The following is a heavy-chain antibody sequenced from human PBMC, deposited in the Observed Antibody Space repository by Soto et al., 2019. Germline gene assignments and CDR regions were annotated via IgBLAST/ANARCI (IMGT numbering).Heavy chain of an antibody. CDR2: INHSGST. Sequence: QVQLRHWGAGLLKPSETLSLTCAVYGGSFSGYYWTWIRQPPGTGLEWIGEINHSGSTNYNPSLKSRVTISVDTSKNQFSLKLTSVTAADTAVYYCARDKITGLFDYWGQGTLVTVSS. D-gene: IGHD2-8*02. J-gene: IGHJ4*02. CDR3: ARDKITGLFDY. V-gene: IGHV4-34*01. CDR1: GGSFSGYY.